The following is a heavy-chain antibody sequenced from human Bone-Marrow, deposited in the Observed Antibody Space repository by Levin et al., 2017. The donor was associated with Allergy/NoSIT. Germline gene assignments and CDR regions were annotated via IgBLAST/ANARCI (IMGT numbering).Heavy chain of an antibody. CDR1: GYIFTNYA. J-gene: IGHJ3*01. V-gene: IGHV1-3*01. D-gene: IGHD5-18*01. Sequence: GESLKISCKASGYIFTNYAMHWVRQAAGQRLEWMGWINAGSGDTKYSQKFQGRVTITRDTSASIVYMEVRSLRSEDTVVYYCARDLDTATVQAPPDAFSVWGQGTMVTVSS. CDR3: ARDLDTATVQAPPDAFSV. CDR2: INAGSGDT.